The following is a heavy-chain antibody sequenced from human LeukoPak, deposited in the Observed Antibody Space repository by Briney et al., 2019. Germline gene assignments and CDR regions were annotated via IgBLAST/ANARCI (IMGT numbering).Heavy chain of an antibody. CDR2: IVVGSGHT. CDR3: AATLTVTTGSTYYGMDV. Sequence: SVKVSCKASGFTFATSAVQWVRQARGQRLEWIGWIVVGSGHTPPAQKFQDRVTITRDMSTSTAYMELSSLRSEDTAVYYCAATLTVTTGSTYYGMDVWGPGTTVTVSS. D-gene: IGHD4-17*01. V-gene: IGHV1-58*01. J-gene: IGHJ6*02. CDR1: GFTFATSA.